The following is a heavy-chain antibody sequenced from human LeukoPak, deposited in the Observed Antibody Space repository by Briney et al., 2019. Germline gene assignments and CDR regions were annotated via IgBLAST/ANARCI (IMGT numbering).Heavy chain of an antibody. D-gene: IGHD4-17*01. Sequence: SETLSLTCTVSGGPISRYYWIWIRQPAGKALEWIGRIYSSGSTNYNPSLKSRVTMSVDTSKNQFSLKLSSVTVADTAVYYCAREGRYGDYEGYWGQGTLVTVSS. J-gene: IGHJ4*02. V-gene: IGHV4-4*07. CDR1: GGPISRYY. CDR2: IYSSGST. CDR3: AREGRYGDYEGY.